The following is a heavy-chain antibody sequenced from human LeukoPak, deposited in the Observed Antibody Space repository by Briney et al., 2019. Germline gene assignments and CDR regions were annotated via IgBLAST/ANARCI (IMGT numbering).Heavy chain of an antibody. D-gene: IGHD3-22*01. Sequence: SETLSLTCTVSGGSISSFFWNWIRQFPGKGLEWIGYISSSGSTNSNPSLKSRVTISVDTSKNQFSLKLNSVTAADTAVYYCARVGASTYYDSGGFFPYWGQGAPVTVSS. CDR1: GGSISSFF. V-gene: IGHV4-59*01. CDR2: ISSSGST. J-gene: IGHJ4*02. CDR3: ARVGASTYYDSGGFFPY.